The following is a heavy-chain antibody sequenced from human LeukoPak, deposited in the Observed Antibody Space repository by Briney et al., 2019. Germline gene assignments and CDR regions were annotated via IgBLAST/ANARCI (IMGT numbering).Heavy chain of an antibody. J-gene: IGHJ4*02. CDR3: ARYDSSGRTFDY. D-gene: IGHD3-22*01. CDR2: FSYSGST. Sequence: SETLSLTCTVSGGSIRNYYWSWIRQPPGKGLEWIGYFSYSGSTTYNPSLKSRVTISVDTSKNQFSLKLSSVTAADTAVYYCARYDSSGRTFDYWGQGTLVTVSS. CDR1: GGSIRNYY. V-gene: IGHV4-59*01.